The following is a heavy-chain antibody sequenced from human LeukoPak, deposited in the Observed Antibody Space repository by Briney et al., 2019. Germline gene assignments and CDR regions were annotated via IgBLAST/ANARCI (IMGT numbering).Heavy chain of an antibody. V-gene: IGHV1-69*13. D-gene: IGHD3-3*01. CDR3: ARGTFGVVRSYYGMDV. Sequence: GASVKVSCKASGGTFSSYAISWVRQAPGQGLEWMGGIIPIFGTANYAQKFQGRVTITADESTSTAYMGLRSLRSEDTAVYYCARGTFGVVRSYYGMDVWGQGTTVTVSS. J-gene: IGHJ6*02. CDR2: IIPIFGTA. CDR1: GGTFSSYA.